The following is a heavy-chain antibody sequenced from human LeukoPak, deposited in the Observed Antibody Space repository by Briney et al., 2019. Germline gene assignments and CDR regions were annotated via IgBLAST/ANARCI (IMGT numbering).Heavy chain of an antibody. D-gene: IGHD5-12*01. CDR1: GDTFSSYA. CDR3: ARGIKRRDGYNYNLDY. CDR2: IIPILGIA. V-gene: IGHV1-69*04. Sequence: SVKVSCKASGDTFSSYAISWVRQAPGQGLERMGRIIPILGIANYAQKFQGRVTITADKSTSTAYMELSSPRSEDTAVYYCARGIKRRDGYNYNLDYWGQGTLVTVSS. J-gene: IGHJ4*02.